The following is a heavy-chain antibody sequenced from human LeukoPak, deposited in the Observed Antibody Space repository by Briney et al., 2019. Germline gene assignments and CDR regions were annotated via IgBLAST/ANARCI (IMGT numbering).Heavy chain of an antibody. CDR3: ARDGVGATSGGWFDP. CDR2: INPNSGGT. J-gene: IGHJ5*02. D-gene: IGHD1-26*01. Sequence: ASVKVSCKASGYTFTGYYMHWVRQAPGQGLEWMGWINPNSGGTNYAQKFQGRVTMTRDTSISTAYMELSRLRSDDTAVYYCARDGVGATSGGWFDPWGQGTLVTVSS. CDR1: GYTFTGYY. V-gene: IGHV1-2*02.